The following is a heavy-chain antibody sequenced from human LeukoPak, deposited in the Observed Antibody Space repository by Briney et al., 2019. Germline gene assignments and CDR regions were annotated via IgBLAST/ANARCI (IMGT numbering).Heavy chain of an antibody. CDR3: ARGDSSAYYYYGMDV. CDR2: IIPIFGTA. CDR1: GGTFSSFA. V-gene: IGHV1-69*13. Sequence: SVKVSCKASGGTFSSFAISWVRQAPGQGLEWIGGIIPIFGTANYAQKFQGRVTITADESTSTAYMELSSLRSEDTAVYYCARGDSSAYYYYGMDVWGQGTTVTVSS. D-gene: IGHD2-21*02. J-gene: IGHJ6*02.